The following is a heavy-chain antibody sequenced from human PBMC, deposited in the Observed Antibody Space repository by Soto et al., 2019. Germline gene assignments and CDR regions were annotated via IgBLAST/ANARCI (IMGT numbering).Heavy chain of an antibody. V-gene: IGHV4-4*02. D-gene: IGHD2-21*01. J-gene: IGHJ5*02. CDR3: ATLPPRIVVTVLPIPT. CDR1: GDSISSTHW. Sequence: QVYLHQSGPGLVKPSGTLSLTCAVSGDSISSTHWWTWVRQTPGKGLEWIGEVYHSGSTSYHPSLNSRRTISVDKSPNQFSLKLPSVTAADTAVYYCATLPPRIVVTVLPIPTWGQGTLVSVSS. CDR2: VYHSGST.